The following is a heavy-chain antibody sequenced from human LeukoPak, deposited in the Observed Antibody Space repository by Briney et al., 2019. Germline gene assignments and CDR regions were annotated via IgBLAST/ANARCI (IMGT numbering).Heavy chain of an antibody. Sequence: GESLKISCQGSGYTFTSYWIAWVRQMPGEGLEWMGIIYPGDSDTRYSPSFQGHVTISADKSISTAYLQWSSLKASDTAMYYCARQVYDSSGYPYGKFDYWGQGTLVTVSS. CDR1: GYTFTSYW. J-gene: IGHJ4*02. CDR3: ARQVYDSSGYPYGKFDY. V-gene: IGHV5-51*01. D-gene: IGHD3-22*01. CDR2: IYPGDSDT.